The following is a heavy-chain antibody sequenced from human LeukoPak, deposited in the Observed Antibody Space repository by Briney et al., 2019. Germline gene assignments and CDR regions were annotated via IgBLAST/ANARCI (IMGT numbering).Heavy chain of an antibody. Sequence: GGSLRLSCAASGFTFHDYAMHWVRQAPGKGLEWVSGISWNGSTIDYADSVKGRFTISRDNAKNSLYLQMNSLRPEDMALYYCAKGPTYSSSSLFDYWGQGILVAVSS. CDR3: AKGPTYSSSSLFDY. CDR2: ISWNGSTI. CDR1: GFTFHDYA. V-gene: IGHV3-9*03. D-gene: IGHD6-6*01. J-gene: IGHJ4*02.